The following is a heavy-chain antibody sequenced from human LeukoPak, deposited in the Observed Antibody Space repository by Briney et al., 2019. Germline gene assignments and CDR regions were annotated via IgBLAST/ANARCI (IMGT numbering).Heavy chain of an antibody. V-gene: IGHV1-8*01. J-gene: IGHJ5*02. CDR1: GYTFTSYD. D-gene: IGHD3-10*01. CDR2: MNPNSGNT. CDR3: ALITMVRGVYNWFDP. Sequence: ASVKVSCKASGYTFTSYDINWVRQATGQGLEWMGWMNPNSGNTGYAKKFQGRVTMTRNTSISTAYMELSSLRSEDTAVYYCALITMVRGVYNWFDPWGQGTLVTVSS.